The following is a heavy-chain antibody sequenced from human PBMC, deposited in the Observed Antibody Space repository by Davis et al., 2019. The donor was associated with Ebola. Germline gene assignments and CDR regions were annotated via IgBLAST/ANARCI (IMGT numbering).Heavy chain of an antibody. Sequence: GGSLRLSCAASGFTFSGFAMHWVRQASGKGLEWVGRIRSKANSYATAYAASVKGRFTISRDDSKNTAYLQMNSLKTEDTAVYYCTRGNGGNSDDYWGQGTLVTVSS. J-gene: IGHJ4*02. CDR3: TRGNGGNSDDY. CDR1: GFTFSGFA. CDR2: IRSKANSYAT. D-gene: IGHD4-23*01. V-gene: IGHV3-73*01.